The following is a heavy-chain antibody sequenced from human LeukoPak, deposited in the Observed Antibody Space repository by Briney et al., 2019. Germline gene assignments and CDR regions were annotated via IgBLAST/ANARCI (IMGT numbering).Heavy chain of an antibody. D-gene: IGHD6-19*01. V-gene: IGHV3-49*04. J-gene: IGHJ6*02. CDR1: GFTFGDYA. Sequence: GGSLRLSCTASGFTFGDYAMSWVRQAPGKGLEWVGFIRSKAYGGTTEYAASVKGRFTISRDDSKSIAYLQMNSLKTEDTAVYYCTRGIDSSGWLKIYYYYGMDVWGQGTTVTVSS. CDR3: TRGIDSSGWLKIYYYYGMDV. CDR2: IRSKAYGGTT.